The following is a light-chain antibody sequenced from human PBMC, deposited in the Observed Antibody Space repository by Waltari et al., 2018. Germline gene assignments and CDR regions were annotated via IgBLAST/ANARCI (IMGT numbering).Light chain of an antibody. CDR2: RTS. V-gene: IGKV1-16*01. Sequence: DIQMTQSPSSLSASVGDTVTITCQANQGIGNNLNWYQQKPGKAPKLLIYRTSSLQSGIPSRFSGIESGTGFTLTISSLQPEDFATYYCQQGFSYPFTFGPGTKLDIK. J-gene: IGKJ3*01. CDR1: QGIGNN. CDR3: QQGFSYPFT.